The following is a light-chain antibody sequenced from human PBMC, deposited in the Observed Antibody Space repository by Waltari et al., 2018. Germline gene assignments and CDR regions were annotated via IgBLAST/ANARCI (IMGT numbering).Light chain of an antibody. CDR3: QQLNSYQFT. CDR1: QGISSY. J-gene: IGKJ3*01. V-gene: IGKV1-9*01. Sequence: IQLTQSPSSLSASVGDRVTITCRDSQGISSYLAWYQQKPGKAPKLLIYAASTLQSGVPSRFSGSGSGTDFTLTISSLQPEDFATYYCQQLNSYQFTFGPGTKVDIK. CDR2: AAS.